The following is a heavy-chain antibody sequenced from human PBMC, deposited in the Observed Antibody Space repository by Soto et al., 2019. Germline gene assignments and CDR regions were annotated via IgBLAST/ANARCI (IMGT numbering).Heavy chain of an antibody. V-gene: IGHV1-69*01. CDR3: GSGRIVVAGSRAYYALDV. D-gene: IGHD6-19*01. J-gene: IGHJ6*02. CDR2: VIPVFGTV. Sequence: QVQLLQSGAEVKKSGSSVKVSCKASGGNPSNSAFSWVRQAPGQGLEWVGGVIPVFGTVKYAQSLRGIVTITADESTNTAYVALSSVRSDDTALYFCGSGRIVVAGSRAYYALDVWGQGTRVTVSS. CDR1: GGNPSNSA.